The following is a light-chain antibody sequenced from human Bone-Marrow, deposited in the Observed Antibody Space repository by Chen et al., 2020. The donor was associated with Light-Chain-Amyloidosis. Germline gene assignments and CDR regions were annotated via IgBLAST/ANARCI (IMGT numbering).Light chain of an antibody. Sequence: SYVLTQPSSVSVAPGQTATIACGGNNIGSTSVHWYQQTPGQAPLLVVYDDSDRPSGLPERLSGYISENMATLTIRRVEAGDEADYYCQVWDRSSDRPVFGGVTKLTVL. CDR1: NIGSTS. CDR2: DDS. V-gene: IGLV3-21*02. CDR3: QVWDRSSDRPV. J-gene: IGLJ3*02.